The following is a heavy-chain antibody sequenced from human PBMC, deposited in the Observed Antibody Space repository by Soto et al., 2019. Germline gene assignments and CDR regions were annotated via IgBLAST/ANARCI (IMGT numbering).Heavy chain of an antibody. CDR2: ISGSGGST. CDR3: AKGQRGGSDAFDIVVVPAAIDY. V-gene: IGHV3-23*01. Sequence: EVQLLESGGGLVQPGGSLRLSCAASGFTFSSYAMSWVRQAPGKGLELVSAISGSGGSTYYADSVKGRFTISRDNSKNTLYLQMNSLRAEDTAVYYCAKGQRGGSDAFDIVVVPAAIDYWGQGTLVTVSS. J-gene: IGHJ4*02. D-gene: IGHD2-2*01. CDR1: GFTFSSYA.